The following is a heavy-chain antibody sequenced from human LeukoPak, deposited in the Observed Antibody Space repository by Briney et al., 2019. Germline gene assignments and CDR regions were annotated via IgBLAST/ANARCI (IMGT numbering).Heavy chain of an antibody. V-gene: IGHV3-23*01. CDR2: ISDRGGRT. CDR3: AKDKAFDM. Sequence: GGSLRLSCAVSGFTFSSYGMNWVRQAPGKGGEWVSRISDRGGRTYYADSVKGRFTISRENLKNTLWLQMNSLRAEDTAVYYCAKDKAFDMWGQGTMVTVSS. CDR1: GFTFSSYG. J-gene: IGHJ3*02.